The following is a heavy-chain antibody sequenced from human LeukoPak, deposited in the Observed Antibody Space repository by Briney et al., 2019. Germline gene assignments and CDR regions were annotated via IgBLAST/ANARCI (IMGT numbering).Heavy chain of an antibody. CDR1: GFTFRIYS. J-gene: IGHJ4*02. Sequence: GGSLRLSCVASGFTFRIYSMKWVRQAPGKGLEWVASMSSSSSFITYADSIKGRFTISGDNAKNSLYLQMNSLRAEDTAVYYCVKNRQSSSSDFDYWGQGTLVTVSS. CDR2: MSSSSSFI. D-gene: IGHD6-6*01. V-gene: IGHV3-21*06. CDR3: VKNRQSSSSDFDY.